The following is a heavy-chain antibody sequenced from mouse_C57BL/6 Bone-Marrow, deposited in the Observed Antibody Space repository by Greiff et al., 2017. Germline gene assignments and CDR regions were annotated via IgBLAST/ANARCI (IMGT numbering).Heavy chain of an antibody. CDR2: IHPNSGST. CDR3: ARDTTEGYFDV. D-gene: IGHD1-1*01. CDR1: GYTFTSYW. Sequence: QVQLKQPGAELVKPGASVKLSCKASGYTFTSYWMHWVKQRPGQGLEWIGMIHPNSGSTNYNEKFKSKATLTVDKSSSTAYMQLSSLTSEDSAVYYCARDTTEGYFDVWGTGTTVTVSS. V-gene: IGHV1-64*01. J-gene: IGHJ1*03.